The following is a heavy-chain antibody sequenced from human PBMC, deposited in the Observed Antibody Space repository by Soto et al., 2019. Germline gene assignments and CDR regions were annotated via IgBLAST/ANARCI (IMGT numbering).Heavy chain of an antibody. J-gene: IGHJ6*02. V-gene: IGHV4-34*01. CDR2: INHSGNT. CDR3: ARGLYGMDV. CDR1: GGSFSGYY. Sequence: LTLTCDVYGGSFSGYYWSWIRQPPGKGLEWIGEINHSGNTNHNPSLKSRVTISVDTSKNQFSLRLSSVTAADTAVYYCARGLYGMDVWGQGTTVTVSS.